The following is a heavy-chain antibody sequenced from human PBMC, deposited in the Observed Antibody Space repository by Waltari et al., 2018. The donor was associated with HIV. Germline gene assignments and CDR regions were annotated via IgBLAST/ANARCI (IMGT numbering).Heavy chain of an antibody. CDR2: IKQDGSEK. Sequence: EVQLVESGGGLVQPGGSLRLSCAASGFTFSSYWMRWVRKAPGKGLEWVANIKQDGSEKYYVDSVKGRFTISRDNAKNSLYLQMNSLRAEDTAVYYCARDLYSSGWGYFDYWGQGTLVTVSS. CDR1: GFTFSSYW. CDR3: ARDLYSSGWGYFDY. V-gene: IGHV3-7*01. J-gene: IGHJ4*02. D-gene: IGHD6-19*01.